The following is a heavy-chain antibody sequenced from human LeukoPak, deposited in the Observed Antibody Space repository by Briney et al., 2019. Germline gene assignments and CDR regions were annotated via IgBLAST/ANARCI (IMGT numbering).Heavy chain of an antibody. J-gene: IGHJ6*03. CDR2: IYTSGST. Sequence: SETLSLTCTVSGGSISSHYWSWIRQPPGKGLEWIGYIYTSGSTNYNPSLKGRVTISVDTSKNQFSLKLSSVTAADTAVYYCARQGYYDSSGVYYYMDVWGKGTTVTVSS. CDR1: GGSISSHY. CDR3: ARQGYYDSSGVYYYMDV. D-gene: IGHD3-22*01. V-gene: IGHV4-4*09.